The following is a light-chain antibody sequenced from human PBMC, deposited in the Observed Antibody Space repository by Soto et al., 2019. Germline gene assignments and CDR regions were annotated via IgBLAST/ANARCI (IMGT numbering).Light chain of an antibody. J-gene: IGKJ2*01. CDR1: QSISNS. V-gene: IGKV1-39*01. Sequence: DLPMTQSPSSLSASVGDRVTITCRASQSISNSLNWYQQKPGKAPNLLIYAASRLQSGVPSRFSGSGSGTDFTLTISSLQPEDFATFYCQQSYSTPRTFGQGTKVEIK. CDR3: QQSYSTPRT. CDR2: AAS.